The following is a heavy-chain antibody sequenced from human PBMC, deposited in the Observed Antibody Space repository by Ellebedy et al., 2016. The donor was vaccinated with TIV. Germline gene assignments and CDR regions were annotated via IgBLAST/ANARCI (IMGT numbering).Heavy chain of an antibody. D-gene: IGHD6-19*01. V-gene: IGHV5-10-1*01. CDR1: GYRFTDYW. CDR3: ARHALGISGWWYFDL. CDR2: IDLLASTS. J-gene: IGHJ2*01. Sequence: GESLKISCQGSGYRFTDYWITWVRQMPGKGLEWMGKIDLLASTSDYSPSFQGHVTISADRSINTAYLQWSSLKAPDSAMYYCARHALGISGWWYFDLWGRGTLVTVSS.